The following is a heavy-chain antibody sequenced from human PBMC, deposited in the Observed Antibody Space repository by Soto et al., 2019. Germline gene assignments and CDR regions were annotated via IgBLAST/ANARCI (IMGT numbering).Heavy chain of an antibody. Sequence: SETLSLTCTVSGGSISSYYWSWIRQSPGKGLEWIGYIYYSGSTNYNPSLKSRVTISVDTSKNQFSLKLSSVTAADTAVYYCARRGYDFWSGYYFDYWGQGTLVTVSS. J-gene: IGHJ4*02. D-gene: IGHD3-3*01. CDR2: IYYSGST. CDR1: GGSISSYY. CDR3: ARRGYDFWSGYYFDY. V-gene: IGHV4-59*08.